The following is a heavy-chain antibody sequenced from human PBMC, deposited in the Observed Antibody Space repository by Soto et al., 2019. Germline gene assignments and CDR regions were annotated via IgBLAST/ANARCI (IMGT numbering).Heavy chain of an antibody. J-gene: IGHJ4*02. CDR3: TSCSGSYLDY. D-gene: IGHD1-26*01. V-gene: IGHV4-34*01. Sequence: QGQLQQWGAGLLKPSETLSLTCAVYGGSFNGYYWSWIRQPPGKGLEWIGEINHSGRTNFNPSLKSRVTISVDTSKNQLSLKLTSVTAADTAMYYCTSCSGSYLDYWGQGSLVTVSS. CDR2: INHSGRT. CDR1: GGSFNGYY.